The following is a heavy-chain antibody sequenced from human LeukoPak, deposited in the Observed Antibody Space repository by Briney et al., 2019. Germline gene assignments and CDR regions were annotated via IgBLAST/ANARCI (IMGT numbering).Heavy chain of an antibody. J-gene: IGHJ3*02. D-gene: IGHD2-15*01. CDR1: GYTFTNYW. V-gene: IGHV5-51*01. CDR3: ARPRGYCSGGSCQRDDAFDI. CDR2: IYPGDSDT. Sequence: GESLKISCKGSGYTFTNYWIGWVRQMPGKGLEWMGIIYPGDSDTRYSLSFQGQVTISADTSISTAFLHWSSLKASDTAMYYCARPRGYCSGGSCQRDDAFDIWGQGTMVTVSS.